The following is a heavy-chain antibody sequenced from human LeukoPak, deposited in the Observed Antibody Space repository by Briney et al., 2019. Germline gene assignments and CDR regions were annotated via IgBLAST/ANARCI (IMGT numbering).Heavy chain of an antibody. CDR1: GGSISSSSYY. J-gene: IGHJ4*02. V-gene: IGHV4-39*01. D-gene: IGHD5-18*01. Sequence: PSETLSLTCTVSGGSISSSSYYWGWIRQPPGKGLEWIGSIYYSGSTYYNPSLKSRVTISVDTSKNQLSLKLSSVTAADTAVYYCASLVDTAMALDYWGQGTLVTVSS. CDR3: ASLVDTAMALDY. CDR2: IYYSGST.